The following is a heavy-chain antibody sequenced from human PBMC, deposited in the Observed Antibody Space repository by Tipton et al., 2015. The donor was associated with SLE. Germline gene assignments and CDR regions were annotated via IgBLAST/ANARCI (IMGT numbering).Heavy chain of an antibody. V-gene: IGHV4-34*01. CDR2: IHHSRGT. J-gene: IGHJ2*01. Sequence: TLSLTCAISGGSVSGYYWGWIRQPPGKGLEWIAEIHHSRGTNYNPSLKSRVTISLDRPNNQFSLKLKSVTAADTAVYYCARGSDGEYVRYFDVWGPGTLVTVSS. CDR3: ARGSDGEYVRYFDV. D-gene: IGHD4-17*01. CDR1: GGSVSGYY.